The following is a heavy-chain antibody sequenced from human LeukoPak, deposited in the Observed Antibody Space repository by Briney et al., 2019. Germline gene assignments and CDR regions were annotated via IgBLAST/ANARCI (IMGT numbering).Heavy chain of an antibody. V-gene: IGHV4-31*03. J-gene: IGHJ4*02. CDR3: AASSGVTLGRF. CDR2: IYYTGIT. Sequence: SETLSLTCTVSGGSISSGTHYSNWIRQHPGKGLEWIGYIYYTGITSYTPSLKSRVTMSVDTSMNQVSLKVTSLTAADTAVYYCAASSGVTLGRFWGQGALVTVSS. D-gene: IGHD3-16*01. CDR1: GGSISSGTHY.